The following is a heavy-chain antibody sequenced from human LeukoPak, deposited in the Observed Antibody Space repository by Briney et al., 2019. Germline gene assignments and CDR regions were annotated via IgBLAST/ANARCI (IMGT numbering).Heavy chain of an antibody. Sequence: GGSLRLSCAVSGITLNNFGMTWVRQAPGKGLEWVAGISDSGGSTKYADSVKGRFTISRDNPKNTLYLQMNSLRAEATAVYFCAKRGVVIRVILVGFHKEAYYFESWGQGALVTVSS. J-gene: IGHJ4*02. CDR1: GITLNNFG. CDR2: ISDSGGST. D-gene: IGHD3/OR15-3a*01. V-gene: IGHV3-23*01. CDR3: AKRGVVIRVILVGFHKEAYYFES.